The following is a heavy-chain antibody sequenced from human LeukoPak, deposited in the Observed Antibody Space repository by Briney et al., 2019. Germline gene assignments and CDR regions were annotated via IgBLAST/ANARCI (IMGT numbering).Heavy chain of an antibody. J-gene: IGHJ4*02. CDR2: INAGNGNT. D-gene: IGHD2-15*01. V-gene: IGHV1-3*01. CDR3: ARDTLDCSGGSCYDY. CDR1: GYTFTSYA. Sequence: ASVKVSCKASGYTFTSYAMHWVRQAPGQRLEWMGWINAGNGNTKYSQEFQGRVTITRDTSASTAYMELSSLRSEDTAVYYCARDTLDCSGGSCYDYWGQGTLVTVSS.